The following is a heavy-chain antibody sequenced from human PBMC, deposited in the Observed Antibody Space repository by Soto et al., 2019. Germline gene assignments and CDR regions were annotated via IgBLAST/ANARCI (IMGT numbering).Heavy chain of an antibody. Sequence: PGGSLRLSCATSGFTFSKYGIRWVRLAPGKGLEWVALISYDGKNKFYADSVKGRFTIFRDWYGNTAYLQMTSLRIDDTAVYYCAREGNGWSYFDYWGQGTLVTVSS. CDR1: GFTFSKYG. D-gene: IGHD6-19*01. CDR3: AREGNGWSYFDY. V-gene: IGHV3-30*12. J-gene: IGHJ4*02. CDR2: ISYDGKNK.